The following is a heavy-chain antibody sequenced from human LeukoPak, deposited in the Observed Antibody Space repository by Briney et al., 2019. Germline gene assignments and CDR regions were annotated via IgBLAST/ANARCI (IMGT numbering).Heavy chain of an antibody. D-gene: IGHD5-18*01. CDR1: GYSISGGYY. V-gene: IGHV4-38-2*01. CDR2: IYHSGST. Sequence: SETLSLTCAVSGYSISGGYYWGWIRQPPGKGLEWIGSIYHSGSTYYNPSLKSRVTISVDTSKNQFSLKLSSVTAADTAVYYCARAGGGYSYGYRGDAFDIWGQGTMVTVSS. J-gene: IGHJ3*02. CDR3: ARAGGGYSYGYRGDAFDI.